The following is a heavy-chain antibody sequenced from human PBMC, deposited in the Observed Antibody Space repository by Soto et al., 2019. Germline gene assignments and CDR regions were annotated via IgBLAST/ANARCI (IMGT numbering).Heavy chain of an antibody. V-gene: IGHV1-2*02. J-gene: IGHJ5*02. D-gene: IGHD2-2*02. Sequence: ASVKVSCKASGYTFTGYYMHWVRQAPGQGLEWMGWINPNSGGTNYAQKFQGRVTMTRDTSISTAYMELSRLRSDDTAVYYCARDRKRYCSSTSCYTGNWFDPWGQGTLVTVSS. CDR1: GYTFTGYY. CDR3: ARDRKRYCSSTSCYTGNWFDP. CDR2: INPNSGGT.